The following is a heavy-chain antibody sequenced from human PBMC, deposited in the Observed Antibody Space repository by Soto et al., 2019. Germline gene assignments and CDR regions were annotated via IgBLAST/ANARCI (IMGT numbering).Heavy chain of an antibody. CDR2: INSDGSST. J-gene: IGHJ6*02. Sequence: GGSLRLSCAASGFTFSSYWMHWVRQAPGKGLVWVSRINSDGSSTSYADSVKGRFTISRDNAKNTLYLQMNSLRAEDTAVYYCARALMVRGVSYYYGMDVWGQGTTVTVSS. D-gene: IGHD3-10*01. CDR3: ARALMVRGVSYYYGMDV. CDR1: GFTFSSYW. V-gene: IGHV3-74*01.